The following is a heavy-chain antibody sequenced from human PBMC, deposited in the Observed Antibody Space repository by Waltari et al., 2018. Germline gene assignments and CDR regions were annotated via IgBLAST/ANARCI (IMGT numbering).Heavy chain of an antibody. CDR1: GFTFSSYA. Sequence: EVQLVESGGGLVQPGGSLRLSCAASGFTFSSYAMHWVRQAPGKGLEYVSAISSNGGSTYYANSVKGRFTISGDNSKNTLYLQMGSLRAEDMAVYYCARRSSWYLGFDYWGQGTLVTVSS. D-gene: IGHD6-13*01. CDR2: ISSNGGST. V-gene: IGHV3-64*01. CDR3: ARRSSWYLGFDY. J-gene: IGHJ4*02.